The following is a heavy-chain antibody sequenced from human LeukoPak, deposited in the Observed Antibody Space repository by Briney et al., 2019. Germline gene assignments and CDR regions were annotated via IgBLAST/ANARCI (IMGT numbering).Heavy chain of an antibody. D-gene: IGHD6-6*01. CDR2: IRYDGSNK. CDR1: GFTFSSYG. Sequence: GGSLRLSCAASGFTFSSYGMHWVRQAPGKGLEWVAFIRYDGSNKYYADSVKGRFTISRDNSKNMLYLQMNSLRAEDTAVYYCAKDQGYSSSVTDYWGQGTLVTVSS. J-gene: IGHJ4*02. CDR3: AKDQGYSSSVTDY. V-gene: IGHV3-30*02.